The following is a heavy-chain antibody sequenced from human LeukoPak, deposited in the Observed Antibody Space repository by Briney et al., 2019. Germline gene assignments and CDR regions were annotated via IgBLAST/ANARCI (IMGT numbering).Heavy chain of an antibody. CDR3: AKDFSSGSYFDY. J-gene: IGHJ4*02. CDR2: ISGSGGST. CDR1: GFTFSSYA. V-gene: IGHV3-23*01. D-gene: IGHD3-22*01. Sequence: GGSLRLSCAASGFTFSSYAMSWVRQAPGKGLEWVSAISGSGGSTYYADTVKGRFTISRDNSKNTLYLQMNSLRAEDTAVYYCAKDFSSGSYFDYWGQGTLVTVSS.